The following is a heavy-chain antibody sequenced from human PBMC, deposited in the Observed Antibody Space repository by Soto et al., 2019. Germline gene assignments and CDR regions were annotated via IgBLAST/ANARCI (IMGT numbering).Heavy chain of an antibody. CDR3: ARDVPGSRYCSSTSCPQDI. J-gene: IGHJ3*02. Sequence: GGSLRLSCAASGFTFSSYSMNWVRQAPGKGLEWVSSISSSSSYIYYADSVKGRFTISRDNAKNSLYLQMNSLRAEDTAVYYCARDVPGSRYCSSTSCPQDIWGQGTMVTVSS. CDR1: GFTFSSYS. D-gene: IGHD2-2*01. V-gene: IGHV3-21*01. CDR2: ISSSSSYI.